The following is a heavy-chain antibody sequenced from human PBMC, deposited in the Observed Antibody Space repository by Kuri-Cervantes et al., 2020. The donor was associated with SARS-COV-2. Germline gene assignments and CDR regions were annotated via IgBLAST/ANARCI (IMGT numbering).Heavy chain of an antibody. CDR2: IGTAGGP. V-gene: IGHV3-13*05. D-gene: IGHD6-6*01. J-gene: IGHJ4*02. Sequence: GESLKISCAASGFTFDNYGMSWVRQATGKGLEWVSAIGTAGGPYYPGSVKGRFTISRDNAKNSLYLQMNSLRDEDTAVYYCARVGAARQFDYWGQGTLVTVSS. CDR1: GFTFDNYG. CDR3: ARVGAARQFDY.